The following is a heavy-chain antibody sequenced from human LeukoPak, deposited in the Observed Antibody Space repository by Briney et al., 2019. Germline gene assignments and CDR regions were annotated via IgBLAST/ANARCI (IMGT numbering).Heavy chain of an antibody. CDR1: GFTFSSYS. J-gene: IGHJ4*02. CDR3: ARDLKYCSSTSCYPPSDDYFDY. Sequence: GGSLRLSCAASGFTFSSYSMNWVRQAPGKGLEWVSSITSSSYIYYADSVKGRFTISRDNAKNSLYLQMNSLRAEDTAVYYCARDLKYCSSTSCYPPSDDYFDYWGQGTLVTVSS. D-gene: IGHD2-2*01. CDR2: ITSSSYI. V-gene: IGHV3-21*01.